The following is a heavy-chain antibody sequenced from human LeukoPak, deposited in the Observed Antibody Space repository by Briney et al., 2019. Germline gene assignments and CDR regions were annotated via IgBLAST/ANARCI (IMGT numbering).Heavy chain of an antibody. CDR1: GGSFSGYY. CDR2: INHSGST. D-gene: IGHD1-14*01. J-gene: IGHJ4*02. CDR3: ARGLSPWTPESFDY. V-gene: IGHV4-34*01. Sequence: PSGTLSLTCAVYGGSFSGYYWSWIRQPPGKGLEWIGEINHSGSTNYNPSLKSRVTISVDTSKNQFSLKLSSVTAADTAVYYCARGLSPWTPESFDYWGQGTLVTVSS.